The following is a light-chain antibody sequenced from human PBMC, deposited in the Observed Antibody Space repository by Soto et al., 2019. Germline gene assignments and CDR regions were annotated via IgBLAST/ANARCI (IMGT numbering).Light chain of an antibody. CDR2: GAS. CDR3: QQYGSSSWT. V-gene: IGKV3-20*01. CDR1: QSVSSSY. Sequence: NVLTQSPGTLSLSPGERATLSCRASQSVSSSYLAWYQQKPGQAPRLLIYGASSRATGIPDRFSGSGSGTDFTLTISRLEPEDFAVYYCQQYGSSSWTFGQGTKV. J-gene: IGKJ1*01.